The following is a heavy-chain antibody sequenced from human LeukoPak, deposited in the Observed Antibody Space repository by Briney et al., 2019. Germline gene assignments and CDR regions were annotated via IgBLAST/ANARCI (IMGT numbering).Heavy chain of an antibody. Sequence: GASVKVSCKASGYTFNSYDINWARQATGQGLEWMGWMNPNSGNTGYAQKFQGRVTMTKNNSITTVYMELSSLRSDDTAVYYCAYSGSYQGFDYWGQGTLVTVSS. J-gene: IGHJ4*02. CDR3: AYSGSYQGFDY. V-gene: IGHV1-8*01. CDR1: GYTFNSYD. CDR2: MNPNSGNT. D-gene: IGHD1-26*01.